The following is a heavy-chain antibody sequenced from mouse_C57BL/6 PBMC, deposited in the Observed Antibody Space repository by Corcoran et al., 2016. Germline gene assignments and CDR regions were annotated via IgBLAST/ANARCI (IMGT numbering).Heavy chain of an antibody. Sequence: QVQLQQSGPELVKPGASVKLSCKASGYTFTSYDINWVKQRPGQGLEWIGWIYPRDGSTKYNEKFKGKATLTVDTSSSTAYMELHSLTSEDSAVYFCAREETYYSNPYAMDYWGQGTSVTVSS. CDR3: AREETYYSNPYAMDY. CDR1: GYTFTSYD. D-gene: IGHD2-5*01. CDR2: IYPRDGST. V-gene: IGHV1-85*01. J-gene: IGHJ4*01.